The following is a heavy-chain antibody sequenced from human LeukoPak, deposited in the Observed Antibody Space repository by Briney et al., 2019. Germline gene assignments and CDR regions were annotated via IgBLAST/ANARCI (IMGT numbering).Heavy chain of an antibody. V-gene: IGHV3-33*08. J-gene: IGHJ4*02. D-gene: IGHD3-22*01. CDR1: GFTFSSYG. CDR2: IWYDGSNK. CDR3: ARGTYYYDSSGYGFDY. Sequence: GGSLRLSCAASGFTFSSYGMHWVRQATGKGLEWVAVIWYDGSNKYYADSVKGRITISRDNSKNTLYLQMNSLSAEDTAVYYCARGTYYYDSSGYGFDYWGQGTLVTVSS.